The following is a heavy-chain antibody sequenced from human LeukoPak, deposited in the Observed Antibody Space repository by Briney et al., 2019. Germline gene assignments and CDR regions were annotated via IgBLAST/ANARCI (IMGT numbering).Heavy chain of an antibody. CDR1: GDSISSGDYY. V-gene: IGHV4-61*02. D-gene: IGHD4-23*01. Sequence: SETLSLTCTVSGDSISSGDYYWSWIRQPAGKGLEWIGRISSSGSTNYNPSLKSRVTISVDTSKNQFSLKLSSVTAADTAVYYCARDSYGGHEGYFDYWGQGTLVTVSS. J-gene: IGHJ4*02. CDR2: ISSSGST. CDR3: ARDSYGGHEGYFDY.